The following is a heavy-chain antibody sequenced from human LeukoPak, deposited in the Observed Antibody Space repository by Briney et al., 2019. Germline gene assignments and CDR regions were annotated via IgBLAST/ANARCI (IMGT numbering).Heavy chain of an antibody. Sequence: SETLSLTCTVSGGSIRSVGYYWSWIRQHSGRGLEWIGYIYDSGSTYYNPSLKSRVTISVDTSKNHFSLKLSSVTAADTAVYYCARVTMIVVVIDYWGQGTLVTVSS. CDR3: ARVTMIVVVIDY. CDR2: IYDSGST. J-gene: IGHJ4*02. V-gene: IGHV4-31*03. CDR1: GGSIRSVGYY. D-gene: IGHD3-22*01.